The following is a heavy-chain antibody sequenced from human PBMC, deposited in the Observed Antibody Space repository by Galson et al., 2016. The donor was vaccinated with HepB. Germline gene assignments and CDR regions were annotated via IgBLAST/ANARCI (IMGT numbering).Heavy chain of an antibody. CDR2: ISYSGNT. Sequence: ETLSLTCTVSGDSISRSSYYWGWIRQPPGKGLEWIGTISYSGNTYYNPPLMGRVSISMDTSKNQFSLRLSSVTAADTAVYYCAGGKYTYGSFHTLDIWGQGTVVTVSS. J-gene: IGHJ3*02. CDR1: GDSISRSSYY. CDR3: AGGKYTYGSFHTLDI. V-gene: IGHV4-39*01. D-gene: IGHD5-18*01.